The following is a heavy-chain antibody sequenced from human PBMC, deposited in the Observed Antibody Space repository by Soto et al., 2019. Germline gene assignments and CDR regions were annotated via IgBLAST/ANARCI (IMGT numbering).Heavy chain of an antibody. D-gene: IGHD1-20*01. CDR1: GNTFTSYA. CDR3: ARGITLPTPLDY. CDR2: INAGNGNT. J-gene: IGHJ4*02. Sequence: ASVKVSCKASGNTFTSYAMHWVRQAPGQRLEWMGWINAGNGNTKYSQKFLGRVTITRDTSASTVYMELSSLRFEDTAVYYCARGITLPTPLDYWGQGTLVTVSS. V-gene: IGHV1-3*01.